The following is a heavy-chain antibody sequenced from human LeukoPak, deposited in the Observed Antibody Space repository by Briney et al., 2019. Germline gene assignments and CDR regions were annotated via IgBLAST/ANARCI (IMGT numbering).Heavy chain of an antibody. D-gene: IGHD6-19*01. V-gene: IGHV1-8*01. Sequence: VASVKVSCKASGYTFTSYDINWVRQATGQGLEWMGWMSPNSGNTGYAQKFQGRVTMTRNTSISTAYMELSSLRSEDTAVYYCAKSSGWSYYYGMDVWGQGTTVTVSS. CDR1: GYTFTSYD. CDR2: MSPNSGNT. J-gene: IGHJ6*02. CDR3: AKSSGWSYYYGMDV.